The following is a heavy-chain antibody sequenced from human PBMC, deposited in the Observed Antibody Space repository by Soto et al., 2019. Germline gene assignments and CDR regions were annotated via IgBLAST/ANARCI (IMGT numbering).Heavy chain of an antibody. D-gene: IGHD6-6*01. CDR3: AGGGQLARWGDDAFDI. J-gene: IGHJ3*02. CDR2: IIPIFGTA. CDR1: GFTFSRQD. V-gene: IGHV1-69*13. Sequence: SVKVSCKASGFTFSRQDMRCVRQAPGQGLEWMGGIIPIFGTANYAQKFQGRVTITADESTSTAYMELSSLRSEDTAVYYCAGGGQLARWGDDAFDIWGQGTMVTVSS.